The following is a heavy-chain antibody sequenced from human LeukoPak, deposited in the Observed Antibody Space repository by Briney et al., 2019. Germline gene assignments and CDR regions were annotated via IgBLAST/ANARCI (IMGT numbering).Heavy chain of an antibody. CDR3: ARGNGDYVWGSYRWLSLRWFDP. Sequence: SETLSLTCAVYGGSSSGYYWSWIRQPPGKGLEWIGEINHSGSTNYNPSLKSRVTISVDTSKNQFSLKLSSVTAADTAVYYCARGNGDYVWGSYRWLSLRWFDPWGQGTLVTVPS. CDR1: GGSSSGYY. V-gene: IGHV4-34*01. D-gene: IGHD3-16*02. J-gene: IGHJ5*02. CDR2: INHSGST.